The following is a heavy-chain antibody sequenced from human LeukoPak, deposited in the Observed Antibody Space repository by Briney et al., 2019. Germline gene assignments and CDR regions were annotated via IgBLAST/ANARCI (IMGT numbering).Heavy chain of an antibody. CDR3: ARSRWRLDY. CDR1: DGSISSYY. D-gene: IGHD5-24*01. Sequence: SETLSLTCTVSDGSISSYYWSWIRQPPGKGLEWIGYIYYSGSTNYNPSLKSRVTISVDTSKNQFSLKLSSVTAADTAVYYCARSRWRLDYWGQGTLVTVSS. J-gene: IGHJ4*02. V-gene: IGHV4-59*01. CDR2: IYYSGST.